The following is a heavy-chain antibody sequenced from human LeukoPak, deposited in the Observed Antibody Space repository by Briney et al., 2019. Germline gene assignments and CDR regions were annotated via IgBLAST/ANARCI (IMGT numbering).Heavy chain of an antibody. Sequence: GASVKVSCKASGYTFTSYDINWVRQATGQGLEWMGWISPNSGGTNYAQKFQGRVTMTRDTSISTVYMELSRLRSDDTAVYYCARGSGSYYLGPVYWGQGTLVTVSS. CDR3: ARGSGSYYLGPVY. V-gene: IGHV1-2*02. J-gene: IGHJ4*02. CDR1: GYTFTSYD. CDR2: ISPNSGGT. D-gene: IGHD1-26*01.